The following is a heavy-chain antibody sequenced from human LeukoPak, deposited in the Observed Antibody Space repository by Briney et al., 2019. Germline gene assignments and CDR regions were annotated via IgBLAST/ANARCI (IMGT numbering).Heavy chain of an antibody. CDR1: GFTFSNAW. V-gene: IGHV3-15*01. D-gene: IGHD3-3*01. CDR2: IKSKTDGGTT. J-gene: IGHJ4*02. CDR3: TTDSYYDFWSGPPIDY. Sequence: GGSLRLSCAASGFTFSNAWMSWVRQAPGKGLEWVGRIKSKTDGGTTGYAAPVKGRFTVSRDDSKNTLYLQMNSLKTEDTAVYYCTTDSYYDFWSGPPIDYWGQGTLVTVSS.